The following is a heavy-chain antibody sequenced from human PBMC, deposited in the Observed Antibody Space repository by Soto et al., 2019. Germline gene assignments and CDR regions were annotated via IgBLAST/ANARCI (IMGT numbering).Heavy chain of an antibody. V-gene: IGHV3-64D*06. CDR2: ISSNGGST. CDR3: VKGDLFGVVIPILYGMDV. D-gene: IGHD3-3*01. J-gene: IGHJ6*02. CDR1: GFTFSSYA. Sequence: GVLRLSCSASGFTFSSYAMHWVRQAPGKGLEYVSAISSNGGSTYYADSVKGRFTISRDNSKNTLYLQMSSLRAEDTAVYYCVKGDLFGVVIPILYGMDVWGQGTTVTVSS.